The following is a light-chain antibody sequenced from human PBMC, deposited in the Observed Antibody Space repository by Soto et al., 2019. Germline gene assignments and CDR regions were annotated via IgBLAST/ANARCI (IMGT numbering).Light chain of an antibody. CDR3: TSYAGTYSFFYV. Sequence: QSGLTQPPSASGSPGQSVTISCTGTSSDVGAYNYVSWYQQLPGKAPKLIIYEVSKRPSGVPDRFSGSKSGNTASLTVSGLQAEDEADYYCTSYAGTYSFFYVFGTGTKVTVL. V-gene: IGLV2-8*01. CDR1: SSDVGAYNY. J-gene: IGLJ1*01. CDR2: EVS.